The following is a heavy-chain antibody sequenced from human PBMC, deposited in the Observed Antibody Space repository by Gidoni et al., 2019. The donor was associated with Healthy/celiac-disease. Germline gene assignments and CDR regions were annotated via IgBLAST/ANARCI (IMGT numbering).Heavy chain of an antibody. CDR3: ARGPDYDFWSGEGFDY. CDR1: GFTFSSYG. J-gene: IGHJ4*02. CDR2: IWYDGSNK. V-gene: IGHV3-33*01. Sequence: QVQLVESGGGVVQPGRSLRLSCAASGFTFSSYGMHWVRQAPGKGLGWVAVIWYDGSNKYYADSVKGRFTISRDNSKNTLYLQMNSLRAEDTAVYYCARGPDYDFWSGEGFDYWGQGTLVTVSS. D-gene: IGHD3-3*01.